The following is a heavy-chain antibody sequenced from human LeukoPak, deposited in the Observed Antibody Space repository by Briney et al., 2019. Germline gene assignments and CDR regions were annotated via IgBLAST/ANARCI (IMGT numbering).Heavy chain of an antibody. Sequence: GGSLTLSCAASGFTFDDYGMSWVRQAPGEGLECVSDIIWNGGRTGYAESLKGGFTLSRDKVKNSLYLQISSLRDENTALYYCARGFLADLSMVSVDYWGQGTLVTVSS. D-gene: IGHD3-10*01. CDR3: ARGFLADLSMVSVDY. J-gene: IGHJ4*02. CDR1: GFTFDDYG. V-gene: IGHV3-20*04. CDR2: IIWNGGRT.